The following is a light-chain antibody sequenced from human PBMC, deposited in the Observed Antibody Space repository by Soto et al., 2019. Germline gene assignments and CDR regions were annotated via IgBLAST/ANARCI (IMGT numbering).Light chain of an antibody. CDR1: SSDVGGYNF. CDR3: TSYATSKSYV. J-gene: IGLJ1*01. CDR2: EVS. V-gene: IGLV2-14*01. Sequence: QSALTQPASVSGSPGQSITISCTGSSSDVGGYNFVSWYQQHPGKAPKLMIYEVSKRPSGVSNRFSGSKSGNTASLTISGLQAEDDADYYCTSYATSKSYVFGAGTKVTVL.